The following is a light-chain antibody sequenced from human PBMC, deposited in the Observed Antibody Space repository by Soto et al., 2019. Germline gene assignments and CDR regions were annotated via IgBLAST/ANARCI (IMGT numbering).Light chain of an antibody. CDR2: TAS. Sequence: GDRVTITCQASHDISDSLNWYQQKQGKAPKLVIYTASNLETGVPSRFSGSGSGTYFSFTISSLQPEDSETYDGQQYDDRPLTFGGGTKVDIK. CDR1: HDISDS. J-gene: IGKJ4*01. V-gene: IGKV1-33*01. CDR3: QQYDDRPLT.